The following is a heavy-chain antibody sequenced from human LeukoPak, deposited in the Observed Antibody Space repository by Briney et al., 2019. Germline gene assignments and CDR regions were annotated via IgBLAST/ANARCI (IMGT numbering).Heavy chain of an antibody. CDR1: GGSISSGGYS. D-gene: IGHD3-22*01. CDR2: IYHSGST. Sequence: SETLSLTCAVSGGSISSGGYSWSWIRQPPGKGLEWIGYIYHSGSTYYNPSLKSRVSISVDRSKNQFSLKLSSVTAADTAVYYCATAVNYYDSSGYSYYFDYWGQGTLVTVSS. V-gene: IGHV4-30-2*01. CDR3: ATAVNYYDSSGYSYYFDY. J-gene: IGHJ4*02.